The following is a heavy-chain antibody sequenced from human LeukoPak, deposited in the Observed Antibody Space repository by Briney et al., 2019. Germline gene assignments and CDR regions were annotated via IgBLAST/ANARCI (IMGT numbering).Heavy chain of an antibody. V-gene: IGHV3-53*01. J-gene: IGHJ4*02. CDR3: ARAWSTVTPLDY. D-gene: IGHD4-17*01. CDR2: IYSGGST. CDR1: GFTVSSNY. Sequence: GGSLRLSCAASGFTVSSNYMSWVRQAPGKGLEWVSVIYSGGSTYYADSVKGRFTISRDNSKNTLYLQMNSLRAEDTAVYYCARAWSTVTPLDYWGQGTLVTVSS.